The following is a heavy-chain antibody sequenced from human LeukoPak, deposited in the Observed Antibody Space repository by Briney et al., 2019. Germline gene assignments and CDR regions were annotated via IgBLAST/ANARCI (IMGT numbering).Heavy chain of an antibody. CDR3: AKDRSFRGSYDAFDI. CDR2: IRYDGSNK. J-gene: IGHJ3*02. V-gene: IGHV3-30*02. CDR1: GFTFSSYG. Sequence: PGGSLRPSCAASGFTFSSYGMHWVRQAPGKGLEWVALIRYDGSNKYYADSVKGRFIISRDNSKNILYLQMNGLRAEDTAVYYCAKDRSFRGSYDAFDIWGQGTMVTVSS. D-gene: IGHD1-26*01.